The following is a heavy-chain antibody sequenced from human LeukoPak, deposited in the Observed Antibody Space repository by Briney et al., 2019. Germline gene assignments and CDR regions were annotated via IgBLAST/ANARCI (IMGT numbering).Heavy chain of an antibody. CDR2: IYYSGST. CDR3: ARLPITMVRGVINYYFDY. V-gene: IGHV4-59*08. D-gene: IGHD3-10*01. CDR1: GGSINTYY. J-gene: IGHJ4*02. Sequence: SETLSLTCTVSGGSINTYYWSWIRQPPGKGLEWIGYIYYSGSTNYNPSLKSRVTISVDTSKNQFSLKLSSVTAADTAVYYCARLPITMVRGVINYYFDYWGQGTLVTVSS.